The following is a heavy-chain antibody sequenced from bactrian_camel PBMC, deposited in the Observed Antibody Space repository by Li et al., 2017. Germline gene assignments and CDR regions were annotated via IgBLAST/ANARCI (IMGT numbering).Heavy chain of an antibody. V-gene: IGHV3S53*01. CDR2: IDRDGTT. CDR3: AAPYAHKRITGLPARYDIGF. D-gene: IGHD7*01. Sequence: HVQLVESGGGSVQAGGSLRLSCVASGHTDSIDSLITMGWLRQAPGKEREGVAVIDRDGTTAYADSVKGRFTLSQDNAKNTVYLQMASLKPEDSAMYYCAAPYAHKRITGLPARYDIGFWGQGTQVTVS. J-gene: IGHJ6*01. CDR1: GHTDSIDSLIT.